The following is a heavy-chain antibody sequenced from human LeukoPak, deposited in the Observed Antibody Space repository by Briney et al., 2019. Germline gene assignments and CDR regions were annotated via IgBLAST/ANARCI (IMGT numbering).Heavy chain of an antibody. CDR1: GGTFSSYA. Sequence: ASVKVSCKASGGTFSSYAISWVRQAPGQGLEWMGGIIPIFGTANYAQKFQGRVTITADEPTSTAYMELSSLRSEDTAVYYCARDRGDSSSWYYFDYWGQGTLVTVSS. CDR3: ARDRGDSSSWYYFDY. CDR2: IIPIFGTA. D-gene: IGHD6-13*01. J-gene: IGHJ4*02. V-gene: IGHV1-69*13.